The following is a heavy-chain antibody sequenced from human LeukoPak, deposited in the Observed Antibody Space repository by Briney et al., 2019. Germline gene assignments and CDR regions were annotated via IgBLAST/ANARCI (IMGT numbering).Heavy chain of an antibody. D-gene: IGHD3-22*01. CDR1: GITFCSYS. CDR3: ARARGHNYYDSSGYPD. CDR2: LSSSSSYI. V-gene: IGHV3-21*01. Sequence: GGSLRLSCAASGITFCSYSMIWVRHGAGKGLEMVPSLSSSSSYIYYADSVKGQFTISRDNAKNSLQLQMNSLRAEDTAVYYCARARGHNYYDSSGYPDWGQGTMVTVSS. J-gene: IGHJ3*01.